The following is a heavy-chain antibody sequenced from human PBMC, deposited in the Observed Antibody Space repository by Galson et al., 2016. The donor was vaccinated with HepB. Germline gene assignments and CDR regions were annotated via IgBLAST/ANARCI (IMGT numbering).Heavy chain of an antibody. Sequence: LSLTCTVSGGSISSYYWTWIRQPPGKGLEWIGYIYYVGRTNYNPSLKRRVTISVDTSKNQFSLKLSSVIAADTAVYYCARGRGGYDSSGYYLDWGQGILVTVSS. J-gene: IGHJ4*02. CDR3: ARGRGGYDSSGYYLD. D-gene: IGHD3-22*01. V-gene: IGHV4-59*01. CDR2: IYYVGRT. CDR1: GGSISSYY.